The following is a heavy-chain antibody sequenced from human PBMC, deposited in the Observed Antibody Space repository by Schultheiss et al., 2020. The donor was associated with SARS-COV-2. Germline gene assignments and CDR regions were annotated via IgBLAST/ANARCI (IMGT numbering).Heavy chain of an antibody. Sequence: QTLSLTCTVSGGSISSYYWSWIRQPPGKALEWLARIDWDDDKFYTTSLRTRLTISKDTSKNQVVLTMTNMDPVDTATYYCARTKYSSSIYFDYWGQGTLVTVSS. CDR3: ARTKYSSSIYFDY. CDR1: GGSISSYY. V-gene: IGHV2-70*16. J-gene: IGHJ4*02. D-gene: IGHD6-6*01. CDR2: IDWDDDK.